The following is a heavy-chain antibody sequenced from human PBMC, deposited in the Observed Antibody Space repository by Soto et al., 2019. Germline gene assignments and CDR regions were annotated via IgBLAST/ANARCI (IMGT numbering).Heavy chain of an antibody. D-gene: IGHD5-12*01. J-gene: IGHJ6*02. CDR1: GYTFTRSG. V-gene: IGHV1-18*01. Sequence: ASVTVSCKASGYTFTRSGISWVRQAPGRGLEWMGWISTYNGDTNYAQTFQGRVTMTTDTSTSTVHMEVRSLRSDDTAVYYCAREGVAPYYYYGMDVWGQGTPVTVSS. CDR3: AREGVAPYYYYGMDV. CDR2: ISTYNGDT.